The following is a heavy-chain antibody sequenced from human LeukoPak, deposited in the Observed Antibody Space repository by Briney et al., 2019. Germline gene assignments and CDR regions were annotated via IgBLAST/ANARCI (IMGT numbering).Heavy chain of an antibody. CDR3: ARDFMYNTICTGC. V-gene: IGHV3-74*01. CDR1: GFTFSSYW. CDR2: INLDGSST. J-gene: IGHJ4*02. Sequence: GGSLRLSCAASGFTFSSYWMHWVRQAPGKGLMWVSRINLDGSSTNYADSVKGRFTISRDNAKNTLYLQMNSLRAEDTAVYYCARDFMYNTICTGCRGQGTLVTVSS. D-gene: IGHD1-14*01.